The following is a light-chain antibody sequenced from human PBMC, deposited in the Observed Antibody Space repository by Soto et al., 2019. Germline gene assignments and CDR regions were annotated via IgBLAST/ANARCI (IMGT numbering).Light chain of an antibody. V-gene: IGKV1-5*01. CDR1: QSISKW. J-gene: IGKJ2*01. CDR3: HQYDSYPYT. CDR2: DAS. Sequence: DILMTQSPSILSASVGDTVTITCRASQSISKWVAWYQQRAGKAPTALIFDASNSEKGVPSRFSGSGSGTGFTLIISGLQPEDFATYYCHQYDSYPYTFGQGTKLEI.